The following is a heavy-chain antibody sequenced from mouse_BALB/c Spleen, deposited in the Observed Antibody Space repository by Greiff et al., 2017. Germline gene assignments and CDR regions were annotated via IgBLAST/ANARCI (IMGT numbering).Heavy chain of an antibody. D-gene: IGHD2-3*01. V-gene: IGHV5-17*02. CDR1: GFTFSSFG. Sequence: EVQRVESGGGLVQPGGSRKLSCAASGFTFSSFGMHWVRQAPEKGLEWVAYISSGSSTIYYADTVKGRFTISRDNPKNTLFLQMTSLRSEDTAMYYCARSPDGYYSMDYWGQGTSVTVSS. J-gene: IGHJ4*01. CDR3: ARSPDGYYSMDY. CDR2: ISSGSSTI.